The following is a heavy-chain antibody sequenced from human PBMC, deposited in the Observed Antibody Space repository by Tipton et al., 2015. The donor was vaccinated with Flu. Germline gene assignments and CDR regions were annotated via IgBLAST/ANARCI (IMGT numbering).Heavy chain of an antibody. Sequence: GLVKPSETLSLTCTVSGYSISSGYYWGWIRQPPGKGLEWIGSIDHSGPTYYNPSLKSRVTISVDTSKNQFSLKLSSVTAADTAVFYCASHSYSRGRAGHWGQGTLVTVSS. D-gene: IGHD4-11*01. V-gene: IGHV4-38-2*02. CDR3: ASHSYSRGRAGH. CDR1: GYSISSGYY. J-gene: IGHJ4*02. CDR2: IDHSGPT.